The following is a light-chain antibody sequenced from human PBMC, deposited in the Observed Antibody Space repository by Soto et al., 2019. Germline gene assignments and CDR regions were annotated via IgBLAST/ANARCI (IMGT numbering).Light chain of an antibody. Sequence: DIPMTQSPSSLSAYVGDRVTITCRASQSISSWLAWYQQKPGKAPKLLIYKASSLQSGVPSRFSGSGSGTEFTLTITSLQPDDFATYYCQQYNQYSVTFGQGTRLE. J-gene: IGKJ5*01. CDR3: QQYNQYSVT. V-gene: IGKV1-5*03. CDR1: QSISSW. CDR2: KAS.